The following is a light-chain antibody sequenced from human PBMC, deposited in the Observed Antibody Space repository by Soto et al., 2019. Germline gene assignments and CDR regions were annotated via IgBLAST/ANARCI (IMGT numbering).Light chain of an antibody. Sequence: EIVMTQSPATLSVSPGERATLSCRASQSVSNNLAWYQKKPGQAPRLLIYGASTRATGIPARFSGSGSGTEFLLTLCILQSEDVAFYYCQRYNNWWTFGKGTRV. V-gene: IGKV3-15*01. CDR1: QSVSNN. J-gene: IGKJ1*01. CDR3: QRYNNWWT. CDR2: GAS.